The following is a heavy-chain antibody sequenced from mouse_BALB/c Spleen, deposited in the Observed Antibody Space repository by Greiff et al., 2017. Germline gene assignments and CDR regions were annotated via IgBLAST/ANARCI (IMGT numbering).Heavy chain of an antibody. CDR1: GFTFTDYY. J-gene: IGHJ4*01. Sequence: EVQRVESGGGLVQPGGSLRLSCATSGFTFTDYYMSWVRQPPGKALEWLGFIRNKANGYTTAYSASVKGRFTISRDNSQSILYLQMNTLRAEDSATYYCAKGITDYYAMDYWGQGTSVTVSS. D-gene: IGHD2-4*01. CDR2: IRNKANGYTT. CDR3: AKGITDYYAMDY. V-gene: IGHV7-3*02.